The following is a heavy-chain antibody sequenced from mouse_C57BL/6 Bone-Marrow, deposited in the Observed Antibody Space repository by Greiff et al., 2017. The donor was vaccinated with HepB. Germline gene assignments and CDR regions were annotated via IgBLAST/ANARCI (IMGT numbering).Heavy chain of an antibody. CDR3: ARDGWEGVYFDY. Sequence: EVQRVESGPGLVKPSQSLSLTCSVPGYSITSGYYWYWIRQFPGNNLEWMGYISYDGSNNYNPSLKNRISITRDTSKNQFFLKLNSVTTEDTATYYCARDGWEGVYFDYWGQGNTLTVSS. CDR1: GYSITSGYY. D-gene: IGHD1-1*02. J-gene: IGHJ2*01. V-gene: IGHV3-6*01. CDR2: ISYDGSN.